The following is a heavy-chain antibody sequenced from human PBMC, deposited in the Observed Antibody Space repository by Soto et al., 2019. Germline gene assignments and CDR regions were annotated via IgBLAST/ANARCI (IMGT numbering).Heavy chain of an antibody. J-gene: IGHJ4*02. CDR1: GFTVSSNY. V-gene: IGHV3-53*01. Sequence: XGSLRLSCAASGFTVSSNYMSWVRQAPGKGLDWVSVIYSGGSTYFADSVKGRFTISRVNSKNTLYLQMNSLRAEDTAVYYCARAGSSGWYYFDHWGQGTLVTVS. CDR2: IYSGGST. D-gene: IGHD6-19*01. CDR3: ARAGSSGWYYFDH.